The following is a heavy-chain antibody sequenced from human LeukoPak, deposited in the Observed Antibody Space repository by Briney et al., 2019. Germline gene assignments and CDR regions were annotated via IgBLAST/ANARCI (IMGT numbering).Heavy chain of an antibody. CDR3: ARRGGSYATGWGFDY. CDR2: INHSGST. Sequence: SETLSLTCAVYGGSFSGYYWSWIRQPPGKGLEWIGEINHSGSTNYNPSLKSRVTISVDTSKNQFSLKLSSATAADTAVYYCARRGGSYATGWGFDYWGQGTLVTVSS. D-gene: IGHD1-26*01. J-gene: IGHJ4*02. V-gene: IGHV4-34*01. CDR1: GGSFSGYY.